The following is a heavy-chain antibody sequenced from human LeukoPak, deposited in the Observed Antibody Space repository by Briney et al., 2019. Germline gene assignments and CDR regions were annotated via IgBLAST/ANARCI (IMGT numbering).Heavy chain of an antibody. CDR3: ARCGGTYYGSGSYGI. CDR2: IYYSGST. CDR1: GGSISSYY. D-gene: IGHD3-10*01. Sequence: SETLSPTCTVSGGSISSYYWSWIRQPPGKGLEWIGYIYYSGSTNYNPSLKSRVTISVDTSKNQFSLKLSSVTAADTAVYYCARCGGTYYGSGSYGIWGQGTMVTVSS. V-gene: IGHV4-59*01. J-gene: IGHJ3*02.